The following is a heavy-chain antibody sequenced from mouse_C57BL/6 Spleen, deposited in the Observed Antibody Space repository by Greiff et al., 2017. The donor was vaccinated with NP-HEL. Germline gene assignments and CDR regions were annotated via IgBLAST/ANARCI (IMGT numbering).Heavy chain of an antibody. CDR1: GYTFTDYY. V-gene: IGHV1-26*01. J-gene: IGHJ2*01. Sequence: VQLQQSGPGLVKPGASVKISCKASGYTFTDYYMNWVKQSHGKSLEWIGDINPNNGGTSYNQTFKGKATLTVDKSSSTAYMELRSLTSEDSAVYYCARGANWDEWDYWGQGTTLTVSS. D-gene: IGHD4-1*01. CDR2: INPNNGGT. CDR3: ARGANWDEWDY.